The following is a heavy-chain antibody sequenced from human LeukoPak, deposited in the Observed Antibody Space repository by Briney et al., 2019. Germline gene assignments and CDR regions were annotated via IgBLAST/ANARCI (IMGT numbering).Heavy chain of an antibody. CDR3: ARDRRETMITFGGVMTAGWFDP. CDR2: LSGSGDRT. J-gene: IGHJ5*02. V-gene: IGHV3-23*01. CDR1: GFTFSSYA. Sequence: GGSLRLSCAASGFTFSSYAVSWVRQAPGKGLQWVSALSGSGDRTYYADSVKGRFTISRDNSKNTLFMQMNSLRAEDTAVYYCARDRRETMITFGGVMTAGWFDPWGQGTLVTVSS. D-gene: IGHD3-16*01.